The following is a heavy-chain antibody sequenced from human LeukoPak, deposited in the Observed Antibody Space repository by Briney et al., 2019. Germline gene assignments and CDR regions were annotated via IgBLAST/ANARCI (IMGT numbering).Heavy chain of an antibody. CDR3: AREEYYDSSVYGY. CDR1: GFTFSSYS. D-gene: IGHD3-22*01. J-gene: IGHJ4*02. V-gene: IGHV3-21*01. Sequence: GGSLRLSCAASGFTFSSYSMNWVRQAPGKGPEWVSSISSSSYIYYADSVKGRFTISRDNAKNSLYLQMNSLRAEDTAVYYCAREEYYDSSVYGYWGQGTLVTVSS. CDR2: ISSSSYI.